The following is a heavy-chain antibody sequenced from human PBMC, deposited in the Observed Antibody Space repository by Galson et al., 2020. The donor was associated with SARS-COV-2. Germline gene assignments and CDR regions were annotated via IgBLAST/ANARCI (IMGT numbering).Heavy chain of an antibody. CDR3: AREASWDMFAMDV. CDR2: ISSGSDYI. D-gene: IGHD3-10*02. J-gene: IGHJ6*02. Sequence: GGSLRLSCAVSGFTFSSYTMTWVRQAPGKGLEWVSSISSGSDYIYNADSVKGRFTISRDNAKNSLYLQMNSLRAEDTAVYYCAREASWDMFAMDVWGQGTTVTVSS. CDR1: GFTFSSYT. V-gene: IGHV3-21*01.